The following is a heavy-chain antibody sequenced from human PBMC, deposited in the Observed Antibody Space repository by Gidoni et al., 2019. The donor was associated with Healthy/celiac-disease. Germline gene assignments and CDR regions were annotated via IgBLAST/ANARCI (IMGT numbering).Heavy chain of an antibody. CDR3: AKAWGRSGWYDY. J-gene: IGHJ4*02. CDR2: ISGSGGST. V-gene: IGHV3-23*01. CDR1: GFTFSSYA. Sequence: EVQLLESGGGLVQPGGSLRLSCAASGFTFSSYAMSWVSQAPGKGLEWVSAISGSGGSTYYADSVKGRFTISRDNSKNTLYLQMNSLRAEDTAVYYCAKAWGRSGWYDYWGQGTLVTVSS. D-gene: IGHD6-19*01.